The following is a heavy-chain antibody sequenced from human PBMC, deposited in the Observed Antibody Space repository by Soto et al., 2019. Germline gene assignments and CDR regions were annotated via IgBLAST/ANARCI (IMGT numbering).Heavy chain of an antibody. J-gene: IGHJ4*02. Sequence: SETLSLTCTVSGGSISSYYWSWIRQPPGKGLEWIGYIYYSGSTNYNPSLKSRVTISVDTSKNQFSLKLSSVTAADTAVYYCAGTTEICSGGSCYFKWYFDYWGQGPLVTVSS. V-gene: IGHV4-59*01. CDR1: GGSISSYY. CDR3: AGTTEICSGGSCYFKWYFDY. CDR2: IYYSGST. D-gene: IGHD2-15*01.